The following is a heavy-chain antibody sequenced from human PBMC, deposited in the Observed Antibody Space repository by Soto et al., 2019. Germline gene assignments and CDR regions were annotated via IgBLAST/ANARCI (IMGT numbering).Heavy chain of an antibody. V-gene: IGHV3-48*03. J-gene: IGHJ4*02. CDR3: ARDFSSSSYSRDFDY. CDR1: GFTFSSYE. D-gene: IGHD6-13*01. CDR2: ISSSGSTI. Sequence: EVQLVESGGGLVQPGGSLRLSCAASGFTFSSYEMNWVRQAPGKGLEWVSYISSSGSTIYYADSVKGRFTISRDNAKNSLYLQMNSLRAEDTAVYYCARDFSSSSYSRDFDYWGQGTLVTVSS.